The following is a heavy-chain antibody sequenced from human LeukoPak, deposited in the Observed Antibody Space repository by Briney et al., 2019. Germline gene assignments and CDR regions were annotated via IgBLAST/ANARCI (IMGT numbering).Heavy chain of an antibody. D-gene: IGHD6-13*01. J-gene: IGHJ4*02. V-gene: IGHV3-74*01. Sequence: GGSLRLSCAASGFTFSSYWMHWVRQAPGKGLVWVSRINSDGSRTSYADSVKGRFTISRDNSKNTLYLQMNSLRAEDTAVYYCAKDREGISSSWFPHFDYWGQGTLVTVSS. CDR1: GFTFSSYW. CDR2: INSDGSRT. CDR3: AKDREGISSSWFPHFDY.